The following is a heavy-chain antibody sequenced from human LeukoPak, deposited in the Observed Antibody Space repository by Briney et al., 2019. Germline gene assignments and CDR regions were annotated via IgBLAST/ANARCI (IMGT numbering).Heavy chain of an antibody. Sequence: GGSLRLSCAASGFTFRNAWMSWVRQAPGKGLEWVGRIKSKNNGGTIDYAAPVTGRFTISRDDSRNTLYLQMNSLKTEDTGVYYCTTGSTSDYGSGSYTTIDYWGQGTLVTVSS. CDR2: IKSKNNGGTI. V-gene: IGHV3-15*01. D-gene: IGHD3-10*01. J-gene: IGHJ4*02. CDR3: TTGSTSDYGSGSYTTIDY. CDR1: GFTFRNAW.